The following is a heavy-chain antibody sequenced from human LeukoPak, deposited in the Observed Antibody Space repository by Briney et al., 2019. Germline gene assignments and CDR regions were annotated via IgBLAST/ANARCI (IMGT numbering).Heavy chain of an antibody. CDR2: VGATGDT. J-gene: IGHJ4*02. CDR1: GFTFSNYD. Sequence: PGGSLRLSCAVSGFTFSNYDMPWVRQATGKGLEWVSVVGATGDTYYAGSVKGRFTISRENAKNSLYLQMNSLRAGDTAVYYCARGVPPMGTIDDWGQGTLVTVSS. D-gene: IGHD3-10*01. CDR3: ARGVPPMGTIDD. V-gene: IGHV3-13*01.